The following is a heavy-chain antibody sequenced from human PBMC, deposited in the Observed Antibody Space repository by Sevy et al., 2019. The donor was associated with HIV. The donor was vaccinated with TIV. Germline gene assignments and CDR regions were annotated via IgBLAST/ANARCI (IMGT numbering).Heavy chain of an antibody. D-gene: IGHD5-18*01. Sequence: GGSLRLSCAASGFTVSTYAINWVRQAPGEGLEWVSPITGGGDSTYYADSVKGRFTISRDNSKNVAYLQMNSLRAEDTAVYYCAAGDTSMVTDLDYWGQGTLVTVSS. CDR2: ITGGGDST. V-gene: IGHV3-23*01. J-gene: IGHJ4*02. CDR1: GFTVSTYA. CDR3: AAGDTSMVTDLDY.